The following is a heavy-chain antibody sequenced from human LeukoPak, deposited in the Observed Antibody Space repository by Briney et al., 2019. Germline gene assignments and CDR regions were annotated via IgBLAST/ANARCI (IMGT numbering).Heavy chain of an antibody. D-gene: IGHD6-13*01. CDR3: ARGPRNSSSYQYFQH. J-gene: IGHJ1*01. CDR2: ISSSSGYI. Sequence: GGSLRLSCAASGFTFSSYSMNWVRQAPGKGLEWVSSISSSSGYIYYADSVKGRFTISRDNAKNSLYLQMSSLKDEDTAIYYCARGPRNSSSYQYFQHWGQGTPVTVSS. V-gene: IGHV3-21*01. CDR1: GFTFSSYS.